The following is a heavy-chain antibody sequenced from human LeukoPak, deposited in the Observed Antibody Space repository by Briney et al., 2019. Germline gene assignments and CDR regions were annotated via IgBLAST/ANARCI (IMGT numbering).Heavy chain of an antibody. CDR3: AKDGHSGSYDYFDD. D-gene: IGHD1-26*01. V-gene: IGHV3-30*18. CDR2: ISYDANNK. CDR1: GFTFSTYG. Sequence: GGSLRLSCAASGFTFSTYGMHWVRQAPGKGLEWVAVISYDANNKYYADSVKGRFTISRDNSKNTLYLQMNSLRAEDTAVFYCAKDGHSGSYDYFDDWGQGTLVTVSS. J-gene: IGHJ4*02.